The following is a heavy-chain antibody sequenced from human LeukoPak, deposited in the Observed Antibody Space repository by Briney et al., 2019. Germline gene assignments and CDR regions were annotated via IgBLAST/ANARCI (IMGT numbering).Heavy chain of an antibody. CDR3: ARTGSTDFWSSFLSYMDV. Sequence: GGSLRLSCVASGIPFEDYGMSWVRQAPGKGLEGVSGINWNGGSTVYADSVKGRFTISRDNANHSLYLQMNSLRADDTALYSCARTGSTDFWSSFLSYMDVWGKGTPVTVSS. CDR2: INWNGGST. CDR1: GIPFEDYG. V-gene: IGHV3-20*04. D-gene: IGHD3-3*01. J-gene: IGHJ6*03.